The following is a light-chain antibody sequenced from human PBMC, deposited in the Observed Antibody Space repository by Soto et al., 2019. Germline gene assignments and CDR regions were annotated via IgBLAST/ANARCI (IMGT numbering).Light chain of an antibody. Sequence: QSVLTQPPSVSGAPGQRVTISCTGSSSNIGAGYDVYWYQQLPGTAPKVLIYGNNNKRPSGIPDRFSGSKSGTSAALGITGLQTGDEADYYCGTWDSSLSAEVFGGGTKLTVL. CDR3: GTWDSSLSAEV. V-gene: IGLV1-51*01. CDR1: SSNIGAGYD. CDR2: GNNN. J-gene: IGLJ3*02.